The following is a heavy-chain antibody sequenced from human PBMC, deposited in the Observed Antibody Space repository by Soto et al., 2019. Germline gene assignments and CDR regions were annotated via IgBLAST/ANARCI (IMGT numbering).Heavy chain of an antibody. CDR2: IYYSGST. Sequence: SETLSLTCTVSGGSISSGGYYWSWIRQHPGKGLEWIGYIYYSGSTYYNPSLKSRVTISVDTSKNQFSLKLSSVTAADTAVYYCARIFRARGYFDYWGQGTLVTVAS. CDR3: ARIFRARGYFDY. CDR1: GGSISSGGYY. J-gene: IGHJ4*02. V-gene: IGHV4-31*03.